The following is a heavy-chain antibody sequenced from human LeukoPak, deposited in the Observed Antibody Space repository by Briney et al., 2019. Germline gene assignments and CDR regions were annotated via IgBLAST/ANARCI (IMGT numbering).Heavy chain of an antibody. CDR1: GGSVSSGSYY. CDR3: ARGGTLKTYYYDSSGSAFDI. CDR2: IYYSGST. V-gene: IGHV4-30-4*08. Sequence: PSETLSLTCTVSGGSVSSGSYYWSWIRQPPGKGLEWIGYIYYSGSTYYNPSLKSRVTISVDTSKNQFSLKLSSVTAADTAVYYCARGGTLKTYYYDSSGSAFDIWGQGTMVTVSS. J-gene: IGHJ3*02. D-gene: IGHD3-22*01.